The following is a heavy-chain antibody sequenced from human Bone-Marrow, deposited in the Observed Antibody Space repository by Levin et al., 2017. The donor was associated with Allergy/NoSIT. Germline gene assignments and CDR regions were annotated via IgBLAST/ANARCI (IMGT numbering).Heavy chain of an antibody. Sequence: SQTLSLTCTVSGGSLISDDYYWSWIRQTPGKGLEWIGYIYYSGSTYFNPSFRSRVSMSVDTSKNQFSLKLNSVTAADTAIYYCARGELLRGEGDYWGQGTLVTVSS. CDR2: IYYSGST. J-gene: IGHJ4*02. D-gene: IGHD3-16*01. CDR1: GGSLISDDYY. V-gene: IGHV4-30-4*01. CDR3: ARGELLRGEGDY.